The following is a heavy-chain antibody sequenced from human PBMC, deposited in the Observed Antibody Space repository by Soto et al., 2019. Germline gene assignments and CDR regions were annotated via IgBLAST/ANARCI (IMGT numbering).Heavy chain of an antibody. V-gene: IGHV4-31*03. Sequence: QVQLQESGPGLVKPSQTLSLTCTVSGGSISSGGYYWSWIRQHPGKGLEWIGYIYYSGGTYYNPSLKSRVTISVHTSKNQCSLKLSSVTAADTAVYYWARDGRRGYENGMDVWGQGTTVTVSS. D-gene: IGHD5-18*01. CDR2: IYYSGGT. CDR3: ARDGRRGYENGMDV. CDR1: GGSISSGGYY. J-gene: IGHJ6*02.